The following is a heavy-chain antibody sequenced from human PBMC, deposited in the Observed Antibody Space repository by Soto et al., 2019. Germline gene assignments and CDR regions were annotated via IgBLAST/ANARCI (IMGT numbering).Heavy chain of an antibody. CDR3: AKGLQQLVRGYFDC. D-gene: IGHD6-13*01. CDR1: GFTFSNYG. CDR2: ISYDGSKK. J-gene: IGHJ4*02. V-gene: IGHV3-30*18. Sequence: QVQLVESGGGVVQPGRSLRVSCAASGFTFSNYGMHWVRQAPGKGLEWVAIISYDGSKKYYADSVKGRFTISRDNSKNTLSLQMESLRPEYTAVYYCAKGLQQLVRGYFDCWGQGTLVTVSS.